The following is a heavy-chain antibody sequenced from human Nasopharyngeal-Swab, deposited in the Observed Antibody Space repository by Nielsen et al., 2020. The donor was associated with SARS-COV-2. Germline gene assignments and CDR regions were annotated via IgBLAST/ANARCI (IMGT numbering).Heavy chain of an antibody. J-gene: IGHJ3*02. V-gene: IGHV5-51*01. CDR3: VRQDTVMYKGALDI. D-gene: IGHD5-18*01. CDR2: IYPGDSDI. Sequence: GESLKTSCKGSGYSFPTYWIGWVRQMPGKGLEWMGIIYPGDSDIRYSPSFQGQVTISADKSISTAYLQWSSLKASDTAIYYCVRQDTVMYKGALDIWGQGTMVTVSS. CDR1: GYSFPTYW.